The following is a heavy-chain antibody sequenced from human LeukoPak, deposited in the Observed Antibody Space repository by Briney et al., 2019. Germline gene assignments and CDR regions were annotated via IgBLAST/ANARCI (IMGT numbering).Heavy chain of an antibody. J-gene: IGHJ3*02. CDR2: INPNSGGT. V-gene: IGHV1-2*02. D-gene: IGHD2-2*01. Sequence: ASVKVSCKASGYTFTGYYMHWVRQAPGQGLEWMGWINPNSGGTNYAQKFQGRVTMTRDTSISTAYMELSRLRSDDTAVYYCAGPACSSTTCYGDDTFDIWGQGTMVTVSS. CDR1: GYTFTGYY. CDR3: AGPACSSTTCYGDDTFDI.